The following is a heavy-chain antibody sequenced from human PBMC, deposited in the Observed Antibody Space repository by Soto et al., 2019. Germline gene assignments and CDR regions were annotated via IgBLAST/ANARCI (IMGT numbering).Heavy chain of an antibody. Sequence: EVQLLESGGGLVQPGGSLRLSCAASGFSFSNYAVTWVRQAPGKGLEWVSAISASGGSTYYADSVKGRFTNSRDNPKNTEQPEMKRVRAGDTSVYYWAKRLWSGSNSVGNGMDGWGQGTTVTVSS. J-gene: IGHJ6*02. CDR2: ISASGGST. V-gene: IGHV3-23*01. D-gene: IGHD3-3*01. CDR1: GFSFSNYA. CDR3: AKRLWSGSNSVGNGMDG.